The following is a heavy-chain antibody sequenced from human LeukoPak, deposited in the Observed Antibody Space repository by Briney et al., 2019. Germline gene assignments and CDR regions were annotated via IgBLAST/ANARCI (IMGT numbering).Heavy chain of an antibody. J-gene: IGHJ4*02. D-gene: IGHD4-23*01. CDR1: GGTFSSYA. Sequence: ASVKVSCKASGGTFSSYAISWVRQAPGQGLEWMGGFDPEDGETIYAQKFQGRVTMTEDTSTDTAYMELSSLRSEDTAVYYCATGEIYGRYGGDYFDYWGQGTLVTVSS. CDR3: ATGEIYGRYGGDYFDY. CDR2: FDPEDGET. V-gene: IGHV1-24*01.